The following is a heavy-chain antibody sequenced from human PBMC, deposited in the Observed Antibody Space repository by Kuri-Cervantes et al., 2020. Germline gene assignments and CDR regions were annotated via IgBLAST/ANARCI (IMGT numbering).Heavy chain of an antibody. CDR2: ISYDGSNK. D-gene: IGHD3-10*01. Sequence: GESLKISCAASGFTFSSYGMHWVRQAPGKGLEWVAIISYDGSNKYYADSVKGRFTISRDNSKNTLYLQMNSLRAEDTAVYYCAKDSPGGFGELSIIYGMDVWGQGTTVTVSS. CDR1: GFTFSSYG. V-gene: IGHV3-30*18. J-gene: IGHJ6*02. CDR3: AKDSPGGFGELSIIYGMDV.